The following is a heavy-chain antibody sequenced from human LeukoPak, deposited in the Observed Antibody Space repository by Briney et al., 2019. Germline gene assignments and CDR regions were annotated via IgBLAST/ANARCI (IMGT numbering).Heavy chain of an antibody. J-gene: IGHJ4*02. CDR2: IRYDGSNK. D-gene: IGHD6-13*01. Sequence: GGSLRLSCAASGFTFSSYGMHWVRQAPGKGLEWVAFIRYDGSNKYYADSVKGRFTLSRDNSKNTLYLQMNSLRAEDTAVYYCAKDRYSSSWYYFDYWGQGTLVTVSS. CDR3: AKDRYSSSWYYFDY. V-gene: IGHV3-30*02. CDR1: GFTFSSYG.